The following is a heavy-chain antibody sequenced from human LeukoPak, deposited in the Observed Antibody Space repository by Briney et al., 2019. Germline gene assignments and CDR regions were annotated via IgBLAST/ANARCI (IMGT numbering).Heavy chain of an antibody. CDR1: GYSFTSYW. Sequence: GESLKIFRKSSGYSFTSYWLGWVRQMPGKGLEWMGIIYPGDSDTRYSPSFQGQVTISADKSISTAYLQWSSLKASDTAMYYCARSLRSGTTWWFDPWGQGTLVTVSS. D-gene: IGHD1-26*01. V-gene: IGHV5-51*01. CDR2: IYPGDSDT. J-gene: IGHJ5*02. CDR3: ARSLRSGTTWWFDP.